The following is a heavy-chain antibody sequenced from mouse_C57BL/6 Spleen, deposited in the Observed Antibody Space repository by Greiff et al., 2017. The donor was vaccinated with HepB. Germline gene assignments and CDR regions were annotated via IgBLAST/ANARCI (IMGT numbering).Heavy chain of an antibody. CDR3: TTNYDYGR. CDR2: IDPENGDT. J-gene: IGHJ3*02. V-gene: IGHV14-4*01. Sequence: EVKLQQSGAELVRPGASVKLSCTASGFNIKDDYMHWVKQRPEQGLEWIGWIDPENGDTEYASKFQGKATITADTSSNTAYLQLSSLTSEDTAVYYCTTNYDYGRWGQGTLVTVSA. CDR1: GFNIKDDY. D-gene: IGHD2-4*01.